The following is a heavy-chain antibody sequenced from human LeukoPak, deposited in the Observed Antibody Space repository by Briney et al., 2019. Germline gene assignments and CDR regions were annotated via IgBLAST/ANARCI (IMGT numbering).Heavy chain of an antibody. J-gene: IGHJ5*02. V-gene: IGHV4-34*01. CDR2: INHSGST. D-gene: IGHD3-16*02. Sequence: SETLSLTCAVYGGSFSGYYWSWIRQPPGKGLEWIGEINHSGSTNYNPSLKSRVTISVDTSKNQFSLKLSSVTAADTAVYYCARDPFYYDYVWGSYPRRGFDPWGQGTLVTVSS. CDR3: ARDPFYYDYVWGSYPRRGFDP. CDR1: GGSFSGYY.